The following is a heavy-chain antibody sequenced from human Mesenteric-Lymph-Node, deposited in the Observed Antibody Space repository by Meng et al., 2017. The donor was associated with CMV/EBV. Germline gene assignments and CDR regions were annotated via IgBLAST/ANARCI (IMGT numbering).Heavy chain of an antibody. CDR2: IYSGGSGT. J-gene: IGHJ6*02. CDR3: AREEPTPYYYYGMDV. Sequence: GESLKISCAASGFTFSSYAMSWVRQAPGKGLEWVSVIYSGGSGTFYADSVKGRFSISRDISKNTLFLQMNSLRAEDTAVYYCAREEPTPYYYYGMDVWGQGTTVTVSS. CDR1: GFTFSSYA. V-gene: IGHV3-23*03.